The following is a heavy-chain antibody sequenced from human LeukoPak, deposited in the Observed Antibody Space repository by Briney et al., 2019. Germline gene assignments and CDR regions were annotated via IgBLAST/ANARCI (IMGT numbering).Heavy chain of an antibody. J-gene: IGHJ5*02. D-gene: IGHD1-26*01. Sequence: ASVKVSCKASGYTFTNYYMHWVRQAPGQGLEWLGLITPSGDNTWYTQKFQRRVTMTRDMSTTTDYLELSSLRYEDTAVYYCARDNSVGDYAWWFDPWGQGTLVTVSS. V-gene: IGHV1-46*01. CDR2: ITPSGDNT. CDR1: GYTFTNYY. CDR3: ARDNSVGDYAWWFDP.